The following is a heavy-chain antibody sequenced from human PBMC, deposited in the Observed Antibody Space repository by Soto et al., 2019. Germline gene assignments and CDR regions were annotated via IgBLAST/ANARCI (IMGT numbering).Heavy chain of an antibody. V-gene: IGHV4-34*01. Sequence: MLSLTCGVDGGSFRGYYWRWIRQPPGKGLEWIGEINHSGSTNYNPSLKSRVTISVDTSQNQFSLKLSSATAADTAVYYWTREQSDENYCDPWGQGPLVTVS. CDR3: TREQSDENYCDP. CDR1: GGSFRGYY. D-gene: IGHD1-7*01. CDR2: INHSGST. J-gene: IGHJ5*02.